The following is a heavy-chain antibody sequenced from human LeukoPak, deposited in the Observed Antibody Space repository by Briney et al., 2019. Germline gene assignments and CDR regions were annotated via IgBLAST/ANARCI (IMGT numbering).Heavy chain of an antibody. Sequence: GGSLRLSCAASGFTFSSYAMHWVRQAPGKGLEWVAVISYDGSNKYYADSVKGRFTISRDNSKNTLYLQMNSLRAEDTAVYYCARAGITMVRGVILLYFDYWGQGTLVTVSS. CDR3: ARAGITMVRGVILLYFDY. D-gene: IGHD3-10*01. J-gene: IGHJ4*02. V-gene: IGHV3-30-3*01. CDR1: GFTFSSYA. CDR2: ISYDGSNK.